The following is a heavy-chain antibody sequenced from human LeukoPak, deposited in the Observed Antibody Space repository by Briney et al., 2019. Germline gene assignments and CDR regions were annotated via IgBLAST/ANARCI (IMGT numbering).Heavy chain of an antibody. Sequence: GESLKISCKGSGYSFTSYWIGWVRQMPGKGLEWMGIIYPGDSDTRYSPSFQGQVTISADKSISTAYLQWSSLKASDTAMYYCARDAYYYDSSGYYYPYYFDYWGQGALVTVSS. CDR1: GYSFTSYW. CDR3: ARDAYYYDSSGYYYPYYFDY. D-gene: IGHD3-22*01. V-gene: IGHV5-51*01. CDR2: IYPGDSDT. J-gene: IGHJ4*02.